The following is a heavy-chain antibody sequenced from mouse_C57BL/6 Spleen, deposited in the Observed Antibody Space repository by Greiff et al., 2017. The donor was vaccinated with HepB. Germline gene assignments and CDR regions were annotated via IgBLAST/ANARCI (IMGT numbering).Heavy chain of an antibody. D-gene: IGHD1-1*01. V-gene: IGHV1-80*01. CDR2: IYPGDGDT. J-gene: IGHJ1*03. CDR1: GYAFSSYW. Sequence: QVHVKQSGAELVKPGASVKISCKASGYAFSSYWMNWVKQRPGKGLEWIGQIYPGDGDTNYNGKFKGKATLTADKSSSTAYMQLSSLTSEDSAVYFCARSGYYGSSHFVWGTGTTVTVSS. CDR3: ARSGYYGSSHFV.